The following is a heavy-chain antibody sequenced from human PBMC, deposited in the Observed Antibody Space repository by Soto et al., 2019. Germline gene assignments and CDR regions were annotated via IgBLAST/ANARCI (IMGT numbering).Heavy chain of an antibody. Sequence: EVQLVESGGGLVQPGGYLRLSCAASGFTFSSYNMKWARQAPGKGLEWVAYINSGRSTIHYADSVKGRFTISRDNAKNSLCLQMNSLRAEDTAVYYCARDAGGSYRRGGFDPWGQGTLVTVSS. CDR3: ARDAGGSYRRGGFDP. J-gene: IGHJ5*02. V-gene: IGHV3-48*01. CDR1: GFTFSSYN. D-gene: IGHD1-26*01. CDR2: INSGRSTI.